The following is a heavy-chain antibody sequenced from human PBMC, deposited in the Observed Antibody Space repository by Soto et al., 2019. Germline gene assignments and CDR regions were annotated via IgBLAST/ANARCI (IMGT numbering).Heavy chain of an antibody. J-gene: IGHJ6*02. CDR2: IIPIFGTA. Sequence: SVKVSCKASGGTFSSYAISWVRQAPGQGLEWMGGIIPIFGTANYAQKFQGRVTITADESTSTAYMELSSLRSEDTAVYYCARGGHYYDSSGYLSYGMAVWGQGTTVTVSS. CDR3: ARGGHYYDSSGYLSYGMAV. CDR1: GGTFSSYA. V-gene: IGHV1-69*13. D-gene: IGHD3-22*01.